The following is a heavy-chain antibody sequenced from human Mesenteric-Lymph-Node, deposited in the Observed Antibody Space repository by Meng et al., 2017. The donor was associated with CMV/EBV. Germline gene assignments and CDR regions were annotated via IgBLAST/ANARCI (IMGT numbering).Heavy chain of an antibody. CDR2: ISVDSRHI. D-gene: IGHD6-19*01. Sequence: SLKISCAASGFTFNNYAIHWVRQAPGKGLEWVSGISVDSRHIGYADSVKGRFTIPRDNAKNSLFLQMNSLRADDTAFYYCAKEIELPGPIYYFAYWGQGTLVTVSS. J-gene: IGHJ4*02. V-gene: IGHV3-9*01. CDR1: GFTFNNYA. CDR3: AKEIELPGPIYYFAY.